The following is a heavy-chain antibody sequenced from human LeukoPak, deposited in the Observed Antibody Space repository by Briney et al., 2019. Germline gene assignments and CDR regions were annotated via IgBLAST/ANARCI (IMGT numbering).Heavy chain of an antibody. CDR3: ARGGYYGDYINDY. CDR2: IKQDGSEK. V-gene: IGHV3-7*01. D-gene: IGHD4-17*01. J-gene: IGHJ4*02. Sequence: GGSLRLSCAASGFTFSDYNMNWVRQAPGKGLEWVANIKQDGSEKYYVDSVKGRFTISRDNAKNSLSLQMNSLRAEDTAVYYCARGGYYGDYINDYWGQGTLVTVSS. CDR1: GFTFSDYN.